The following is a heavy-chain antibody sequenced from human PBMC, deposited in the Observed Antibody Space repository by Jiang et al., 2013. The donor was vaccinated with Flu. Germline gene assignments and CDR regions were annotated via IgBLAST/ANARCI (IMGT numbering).Heavy chain of an antibody. CDR1: GYTFTSYG. D-gene: IGHD3/OR15-3a*01. Sequence: AEVKKPGASVKVSCKASGYTFTSYGISWVRQAPGQGLEWMGWISAYNGNTNYAQKLQGRVTMTRDTSISTAYMELSGLTSEDTAVYYCARNLYGTGDFDVWGQGTMVTVSS. J-gene: IGHJ3*01. V-gene: IGHV1-18*01. CDR2: ISAYNGNT. CDR3: ARNLYGTGDFDV.